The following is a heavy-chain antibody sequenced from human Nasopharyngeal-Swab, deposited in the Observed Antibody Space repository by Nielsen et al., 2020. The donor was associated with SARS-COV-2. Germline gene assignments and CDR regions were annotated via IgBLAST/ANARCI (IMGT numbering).Heavy chain of an antibody. J-gene: IGHJ4*02. CDR3: ARFKYGDYRLDY. Sequence: ASVKVSCKASGYTFASYGFDWVRQAPGQGLEWMGWVSAYNGDTNYAQKFQGRVTMTTDTSTSTAHMELRSLRSDDTAVYYCARFKYGDYRLDYWGRGTLVTVSS. D-gene: IGHD4-17*01. CDR2: VSAYNGDT. V-gene: IGHV1-18*04. CDR1: GYTFASYG.